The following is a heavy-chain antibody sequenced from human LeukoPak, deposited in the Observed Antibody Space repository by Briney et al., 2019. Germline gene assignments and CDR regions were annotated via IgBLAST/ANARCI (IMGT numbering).Heavy chain of an antibody. V-gene: IGHV3-9*01. CDR3: AKDQSRFLEWLLE. CDR1: GFTFDDYA. Sequence: GGSLRLSCAASGFTFDDYAMPWARQAPGKGLEWVSGISWNSGSIGYADSVKGRFTISRDNAKNSLYLQMNSLRAEDTALYYCAKDQSRFLEWLLEWGQGTLVTVSS. J-gene: IGHJ4*02. D-gene: IGHD3-3*01. CDR2: ISWNSGSI.